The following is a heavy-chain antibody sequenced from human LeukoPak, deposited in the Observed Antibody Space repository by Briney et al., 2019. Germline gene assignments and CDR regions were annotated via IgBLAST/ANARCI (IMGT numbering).Heavy chain of an antibody. CDR1: GFRFSNFE. CDR3: AKREYYYGSGKQQPNWFDP. J-gene: IGHJ5*02. D-gene: IGHD3-10*01. V-gene: IGHV3-69-1*01. CDR2: ISTGTYK. Sequence: GGSLRLSCVTSGFRFSNFEMNWVRQPPGKGLECVSHISTGTYKAYADSVKGRFTISRDNSKNTLYLQMNSLRAEDTAVYYCAKREYYYGSGKQQPNWFDPWGQGTLVTVSS.